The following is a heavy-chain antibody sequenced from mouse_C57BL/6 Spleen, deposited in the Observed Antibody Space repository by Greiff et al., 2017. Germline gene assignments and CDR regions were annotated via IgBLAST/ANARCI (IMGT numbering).Heavy chain of an antibody. Sequence: QVQLQQPGAELVKPGASVKMSCKASGYTFTSYWITWVKQRPGQGLEWIGDIYPGSGSTNYNEKFKSKATLTVDTSSSTAYMRLSSLTSEDSAVYYGARLGLPHYYAMEDWGQGTSVTVSS. V-gene: IGHV1-55*01. D-gene: IGHD4-1*01. CDR2: IYPGSGST. J-gene: IGHJ4*01. CDR1: GYTFTSYW. CDR3: ARLGLPHYYAMED.